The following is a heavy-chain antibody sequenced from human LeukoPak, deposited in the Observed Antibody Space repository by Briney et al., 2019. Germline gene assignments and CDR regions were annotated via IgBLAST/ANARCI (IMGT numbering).Heavy chain of an antibody. CDR3: ARGHSSVVTATPYYFDY. D-gene: IGHD2-21*02. Sequence: SVSLSLTCAVYGGSFSGYYWSWLRQPPGKGLEWIGEINHSGITYYNPSLKSRVTISVDTSKNQFSLRVNSVTAADTAMYYCARGHSSVVTATPYYFDYWGRGTLVTVSS. CDR2: INHSGIT. J-gene: IGHJ4*02. V-gene: IGHV4-34*01. CDR1: GGSFSGYY.